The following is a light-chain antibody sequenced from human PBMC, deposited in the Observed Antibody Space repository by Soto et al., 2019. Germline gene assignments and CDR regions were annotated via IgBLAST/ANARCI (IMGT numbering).Light chain of an antibody. V-gene: IGKV3-11*01. CDR3: QQRSNWPWT. CDR1: QSVSSY. Sequence: EIVLTQSPATLSLSPGERATLSCRASQSVSSYLVCYQQKPGQAPRVLIYDASNRANGIPARFSGSGSGTDFTLTISSLELEDFAVYYCQQRSNWPWTFGQGTKVEI. CDR2: DAS. J-gene: IGKJ1*01.